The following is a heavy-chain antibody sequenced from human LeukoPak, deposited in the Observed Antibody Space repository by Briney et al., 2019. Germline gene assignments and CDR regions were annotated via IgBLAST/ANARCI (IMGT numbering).Heavy chain of an antibody. D-gene: IGHD6-13*01. V-gene: IGHV1-2*02. CDR2: INPNSGGT. J-gene: IGHJ4*02. Sequence: ASVKVFCKASGYTFTGYYMHWVRQAPGQGLEWMGWINPNSGGTNYAQKFQGRVTMTRDTSISTAYMELSRLRSDDTAVYYCARVQGRPKYSSSSFDYWGQGTLVTVSS. CDR1: GYTFTGYY. CDR3: ARVQGRPKYSSSSFDY.